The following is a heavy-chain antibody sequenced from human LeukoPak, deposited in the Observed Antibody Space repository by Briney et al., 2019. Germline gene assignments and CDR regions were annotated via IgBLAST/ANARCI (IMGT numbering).Heavy chain of an antibody. CDR3: AKDRLGRESDY. V-gene: IGHV3-23*01. D-gene: IGHD1-14*01. CDR2: ISGSGGST. CDR1: GFTFSSYT. J-gene: IGHJ4*02. Sequence: GGSLRLSCAASGFTFSSYTMNWVRQAPGKGLEWVSAISGSGGSTYYADSVKGRFTISRDNSKNTLFLQMNSLRAEDTAVYYCAKDRLGRESDYWGQGTLVTVSS.